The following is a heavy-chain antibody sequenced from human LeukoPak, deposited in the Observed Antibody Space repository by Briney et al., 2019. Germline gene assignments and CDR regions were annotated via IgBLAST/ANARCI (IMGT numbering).Heavy chain of an antibody. CDR1: GYTLTELS. Sequence: ASVKVSCKVSGYTLTELSMHWVRQAPGKGLEWMGGFDPEDGETIYAQKFQGRVTMTEDTSTDTAYMELSSLRSEDTAVYYCAAATYCSSTSCYPVGFDYWGRGTLVTVSS. V-gene: IGHV1-24*01. D-gene: IGHD2-2*01. CDR2: FDPEDGET. J-gene: IGHJ4*02. CDR3: AAATYCSSTSCYPVGFDY.